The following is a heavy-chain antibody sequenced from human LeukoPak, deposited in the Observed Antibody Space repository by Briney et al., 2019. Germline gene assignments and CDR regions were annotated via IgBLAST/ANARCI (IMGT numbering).Heavy chain of an antibody. CDR1: EFTFSSYW. J-gene: IGHJ4*02. D-gene: IGHD6-19*01. V-gene: IGHV3-7*04. CDR3: ARVEGNGWSAY. CDR2: IKYDGTQR. Sequence: GRSLRLSCVTSEFTFSSYWMSGVRQAPERGLEWVAHIKYDGTQRNYLDSVRGRFTVSRDNTNNSLYLHMSSLRFEDTAVYYCARVEGNGWSAYWGQGTLVTVSS.